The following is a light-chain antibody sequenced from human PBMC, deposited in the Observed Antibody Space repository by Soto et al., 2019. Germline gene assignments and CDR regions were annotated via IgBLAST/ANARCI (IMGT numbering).Light chain of an antibody. V-gene: IGKV3-11*01. CDR3: QQRSNWPQYT. CDR2: DAS. CDR1: KSVSSY. J-gene: IGKJ2*01. Sequence: EIVLTQSPATLYLSPGERATLSCRASKSVSSYLAWYQQKPGQAPRLLIYDASNRATGIPARFSGSGSGTDFTLTISSLEPEDLAVYYCQQRSNWPQYTFGQGTKLEIK.